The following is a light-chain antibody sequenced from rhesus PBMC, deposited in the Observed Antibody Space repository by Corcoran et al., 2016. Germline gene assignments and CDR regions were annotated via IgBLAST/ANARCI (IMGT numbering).Light chain of an antibody. CDR2: YAN. CDR3: QQYNSLPFT. V-gene: IGKV1-32*01. Sequence: DIQMTQSPSSLSASVGDRVTITCRASQGISSYLYWYQQKPGKTPKLLNYYANRLESGVPSRFSGSGSGTEFTLTISSLQPEDFATYYCQQYNSLPFTFGPGNKLDIK. CDR1: QGISSY. J-gene: IGKJ3*01.